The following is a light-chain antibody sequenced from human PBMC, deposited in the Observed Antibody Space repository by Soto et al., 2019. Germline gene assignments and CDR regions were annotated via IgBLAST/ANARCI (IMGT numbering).Light chain of an antibody. CDR2: GAS. Sequence: LTQSPASLSFSPGERATLSCRASQSVSSSYLAWYQQKPGQAPRLLIYGASSRATGIPDRFSGSGSGTDFTLTISRLEPEDFAVYYCQQYGSSTMVTFGPGTKVDIK. CDR1: QSVSSSY. V-gene: IGKV3-20*01. CDR3: QQYGSSTMVT. J-gene: IGKJ3*01.